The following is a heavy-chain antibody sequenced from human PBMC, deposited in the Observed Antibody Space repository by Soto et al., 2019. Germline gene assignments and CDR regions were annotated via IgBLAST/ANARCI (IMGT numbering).Heavy chain of an antibody. CDR1: GYSFATYW. D-gene: IGHD1-20*01. Sequence: PGESLKISCQGSGYSFATYWIAWVRQMPGKGLEWMGVIYPSDSDTKYSPSFQGQVTISVDKSISTTYLQWSSLKASDTAMYYCARRERDFITGKVAWFGPWGQGTLVTVSS. V-gene: IGHV5-51*01. CDR3: ARRERDFITGKVAWFGP. J-gene: IGHJ5*02. CDR2: IYPSDSDT.